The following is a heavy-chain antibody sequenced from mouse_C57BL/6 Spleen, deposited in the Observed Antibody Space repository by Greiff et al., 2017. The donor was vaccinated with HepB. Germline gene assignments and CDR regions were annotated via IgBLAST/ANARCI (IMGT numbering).Heavy chain of an antibody. J-gene: IGHJ4*01. CDR2: ISSGSSTI. D-gene: IGHD2-3*01. CDR1: GFTFSDYG. Sequence: EVQRVESGGGLVKPGGSLKLSCAASGFTFSDYGMHWVRQAPEKGLEWVVYISSGSSTIYYADTVKGRFTISRDNAKNTLFLQMTSLRSEDTAMYYCARLDGYPYYYSMDYWGQGTSVTVSS. CDR3: ARLDGYPYYYSMDY. V-gene: IGHV5-17*01.